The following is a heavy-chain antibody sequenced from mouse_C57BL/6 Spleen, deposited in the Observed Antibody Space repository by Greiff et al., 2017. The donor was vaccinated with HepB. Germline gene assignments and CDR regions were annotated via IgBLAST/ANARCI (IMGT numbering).Heavy chain of an antibody. CDR1: GYSITSGYY. Sequence: EVQRVESGPGLVKPSQSLSLTCSVTGYSITSGYYWNWIRQFPGNKLEWMGYISYDGSNNYNPSLKNRISITRDTSKNQFFLKLNSVTTEDTATYYCASGSYDYDVGYFDYWGQGTTLTVSS. J-gene: IGHJ2*01. V-gene: IGHV3-6*01. CDR2: ISYDGSN. CDR3: ASGSYDYDVGYFDY. D-gene: IGHD2-4*01.